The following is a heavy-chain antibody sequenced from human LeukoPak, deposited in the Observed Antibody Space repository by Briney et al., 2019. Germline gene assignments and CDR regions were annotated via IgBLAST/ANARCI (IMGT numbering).Heavy chain of an antibody. J-gene: IGHJ4*02. V-gene: IGHV3-30*02. CDR2: IRHDGGDK. Sequence: GGSLRLSCATSGYTFSSHGLHWVRQAPGKGLECVASIRHDGGDKYYSESVKGRFTISKDNTKNRLFLYMNSLRVEDTAVYYCARDPPGAHFDYWGQGTLVTVSS. CDR1: GYTFSSHG. CDR3: ARDPPGAHFDY. D-gene: IGHD7-27*01.